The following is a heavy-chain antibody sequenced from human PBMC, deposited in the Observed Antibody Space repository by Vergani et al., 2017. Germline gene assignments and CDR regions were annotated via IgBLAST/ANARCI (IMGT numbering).Heavy chain of an antibody. CDR3: TTVVVVAATEYYYGMDV. CDR2: IKSKTDGGKT. J-gene: IGHJ6*02. CDR1: GFTFSNAW. D-gene: IGHD2-15*01. V-gene: IGHV3-15*01. Sequence: EVQLVESGGGLVKPGGSLRLSCAASGFTFSNAWMSWVRQAPGKGLEWVGRIKSKTDGGKTDYAAPVKGRFTISRDDSKNTLYLQMNSLKTEDTAVYYCTTVVVVAATEYYYGMDVWGQGTTVTVSS.